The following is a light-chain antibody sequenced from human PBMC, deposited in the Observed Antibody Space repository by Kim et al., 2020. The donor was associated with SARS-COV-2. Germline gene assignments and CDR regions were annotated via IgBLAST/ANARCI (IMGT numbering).Light chain of an antibody. Sequence: DIVMTQSPDSLAVSLGERATINCKSSQNILYRSNNKNYLAWYQHKPGQPPKLLIYWASTRESGVPDRFSGSGSGTDFTLTISSLQAEDVALYYRHQFYSGPYTFGQGNKLEL. CDR2: WAS. CDR1: QNILYRSNNKNY. V-gene: IGKV4-1*01. CDR3: HQFYSGPYT. J-gene: IGKJ2*01.